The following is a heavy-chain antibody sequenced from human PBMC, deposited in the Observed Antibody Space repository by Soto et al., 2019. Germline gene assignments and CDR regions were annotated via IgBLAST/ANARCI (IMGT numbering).Heavy chain of an antibody. CDR1: GVSISSTNW. CDR3: ARDRKYFYGMAV. Sequence: QVQLQESGPGLVKPSGTLSLTCAVSGVSISSTNWWSWVRQPPGMALEWIGEIFHEGSTTYNPSLKSRVTISVDKSKNQFSLNLISVTAADTAVYYCARDRKYFYGMAVWGQGTTVTVSS. V-gene: IGHV4-4*02. J-gene: IGHJ6*02. CDR2: IFHEGST.